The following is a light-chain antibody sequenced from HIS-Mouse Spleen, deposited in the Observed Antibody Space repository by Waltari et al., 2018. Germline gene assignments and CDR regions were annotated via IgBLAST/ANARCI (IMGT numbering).Light chain of an antibody. CDR1: SSNIGSNT. V-gene: IGLV1-44*01. CDR2: SNN. CDR3: AAWDDSLNGV. Sequence: QSVLTQPPSASGTPGQRVTISCSGSSSNIGSNTVNWYQQLPGTAPKPLIYSNNQRPSGVPDRFSGSKSGTSASLAISGLQSEDEADYYCAAWDDSLNGVFGGGTKLTVL. J-gene: IGLJ3*02.